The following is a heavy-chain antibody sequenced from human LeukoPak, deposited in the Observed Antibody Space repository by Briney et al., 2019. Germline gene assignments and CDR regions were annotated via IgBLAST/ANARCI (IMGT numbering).Heavy chain of an antibody. CDR3: ARGGTSHITTVSDY. D-gene: IGHD1-20*01. Sequence: ASVKVSCKASGYTFTSYGINWVRQAPGQGLEWMAWISAYNGNTLYAQNLQERVTMTTDASTSTAYMELRSLRSDDTAVYFCARGGTSHITTVSDYWGQGTLVTVSS. J-gene: IGHJ4*02. V-gene: IGHV1-18*01. CDR1: GYTFTSYG. CDR2: ISAYNGNT.